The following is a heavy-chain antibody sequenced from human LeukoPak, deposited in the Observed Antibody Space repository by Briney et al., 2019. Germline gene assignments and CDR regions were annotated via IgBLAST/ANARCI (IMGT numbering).Heavy chain of an antibody. J-gene: IGHJ4*02. CDR3: ARGPLYDYGDYHFDY. CDR2: IWYNGSNK. Sequence: GGSLRLSCAASGFTFSSYGMHWVRQAPGKGLEWVAVIWYNGSNKYYTDSVKGRFTISRDNSKNTLYLQTNSLRAEDTAVYFCARGPLYDYGDYHFDYWGQGTLVTVSS. V-gene: IGHV3-33*01. D-gene: IGHD4-17*01. CDR1: GFTFSSYG.